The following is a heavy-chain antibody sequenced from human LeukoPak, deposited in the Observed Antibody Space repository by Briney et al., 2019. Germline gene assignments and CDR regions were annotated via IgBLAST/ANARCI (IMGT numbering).Heavy chain of an antibody. CDR1: GFTVSSNY. V-gene: IGHV3-53*01. CDR3: AKAVGGVGASLYYFDY. CDR2: IYSGGST. Sequence: GGSLRLSCAASGFTVSSNYTSWVRQAPGKGLEWVSVIYSGGSTYYADSVKGRFTISRDNSKNTLYLQMNSLRAEDTAVYYCAKAVGGVGASLYYFDYWGQGTLVTVSS. J-gene: IGHJ4*02. D-gene: IGHD1-26*01.